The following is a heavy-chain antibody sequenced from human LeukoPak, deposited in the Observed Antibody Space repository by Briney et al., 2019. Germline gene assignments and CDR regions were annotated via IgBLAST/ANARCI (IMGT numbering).Heavy chain of an antibody. CDR3: ATAPGYYYDSSGPDY. CDR1: GFTFSSYS. J-gene: IGHJ4*02. CDR2: ISSSSSTI. D-gene: IGHD3-22*01. Sequence: GGSLRLSCAASGFTFSSYSMNWVRQAPGKGLEWVSYISSSSSTIYYADSVKGRFTISRHNAKNSLYLHMNSLGAEDTAVYYCATAPGYYYDSSGPDYWGQGTLVTVSS. V-gene: IGHV3-48*01.